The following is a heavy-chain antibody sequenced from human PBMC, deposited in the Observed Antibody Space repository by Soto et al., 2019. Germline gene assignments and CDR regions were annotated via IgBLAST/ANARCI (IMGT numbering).Heavy chain of an antibody. CDR3: ARDDFWSNHTPAPL. CDR2: LVVATEGT. CDR1: GFTFSTSS. D-gene: IGHD3-3*01. J-gene: IGHJ4*02. V-gene: IGHV1-58*01. Sequence: SVKVSCKTSGFTFSTSSVQWVRQTRGRRLEWIGWLVVATEGTKYAQRFQERVTFSTDISTSTAYMELSSLQYDDTAVYYCARDDFWSNHTPAPLWGQGTLVTVSS.